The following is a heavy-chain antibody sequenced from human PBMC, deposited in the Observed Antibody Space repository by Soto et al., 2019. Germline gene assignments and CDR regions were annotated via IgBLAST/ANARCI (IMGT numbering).Heavy chain of an antibody. V-gene: IGHV1-46*01. D-gene: IGHD5-18*01. CDR3: AVGYSYGYVLDY. CDR1: GYTFTSYS. J-gene: IGHJ4*02. CDR2: INPSGGTT. Sequence: GASVKVSCKASGYTFTSYSMHWVRQAPGQGLEWMGIINPSGGTTSYAQKFQGRVTMTRDTSTSTVYMELSSLRSEDTAVYYCAVGYSYGYVLDYWGQGTQVTVSS.